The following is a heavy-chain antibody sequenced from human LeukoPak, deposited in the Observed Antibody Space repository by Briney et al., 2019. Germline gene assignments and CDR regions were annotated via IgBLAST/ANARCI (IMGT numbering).Heavy chain of an antibody. CDR1: GGSISNSDYY. D-gene: IGHD3-10*01. V-gene: IGHV4-39*01. CDR2: IYYRGSA. CDR3: ARRVLLWFGESQYYFDY. J-gene: IGHJ4*02. Sequence: SETLSLTCTVSGGSISNSDYYWGWIRQPPGKGLEWIGIIYYRGSAYYNPSLESRLTLSIDTSKNQFSLRLSSVTAGDTAIYYCARRVLLWFGESQYYFDYWGQGTLVTVSS.